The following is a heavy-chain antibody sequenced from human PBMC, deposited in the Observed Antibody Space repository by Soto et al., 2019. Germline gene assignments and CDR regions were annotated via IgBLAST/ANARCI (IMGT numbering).Heavy chain of an antibody. CDR3: ARAPFGRDYYFDY. V-gene: IGHV4-61*01. D-gene: IGHD3-10*01. CDR2: VYYSGST. CDR1: GGSVSSGSYY. Sequence: SETLSLTCTVSGGSVSSGSYYWSWIRQPPGKGLEWIGYVYYSGSTNYNPSLKSRVTISVDTSKNQFSLKLSSVTAADTAVYYCARAPFGRDYYFDYWGQGTLVTVSS. J-gene: IGHJ4*02.